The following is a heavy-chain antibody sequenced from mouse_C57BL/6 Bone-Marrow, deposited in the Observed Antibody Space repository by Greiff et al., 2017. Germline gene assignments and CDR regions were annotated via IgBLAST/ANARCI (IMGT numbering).Heavy chain of an antibody. Sequence: VQLQQSGAELVRPGASVKLSCTASGFNIKDDYMHWVKQRPEQGLEWIGWIDPENGDTEYASKFKGKATITADTSSNTAYRQLSSLTSEDTAVYYCTPYGNYECAMDYWGQGTAVTVSS. CDR1: GFNIKDDY. J-gene: IGHJ4*01. D-gene: IGHD2-1*01. V-gene: IGHV14-4*01. CDR3: TPYGNYECAMDY. CDR2: IDPENGDT.